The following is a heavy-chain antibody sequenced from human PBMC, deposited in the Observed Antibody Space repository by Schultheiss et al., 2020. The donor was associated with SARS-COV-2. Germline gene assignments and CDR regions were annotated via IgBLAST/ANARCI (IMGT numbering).Heavy chain of an antibody. D-gene: IGHD5-18*01. CDR2: ISRNGGST. V-gene: IGHV3-64*02. CDR1: GFTFSSYA. J-gene: IGHJ4*02. Sequence: GGSLRLSCAASGFTFSSYAFHWVRQAPGKGLEYVSAISRNGGSTSYADSVKGRFTISRDNSKNTLYLQMGSLRAEDMAVYYCARDYRGMDTAMVRYYFDYWGQGTLVTVSS. CDR3: ARDYRGMDTAMVRYYFDY.